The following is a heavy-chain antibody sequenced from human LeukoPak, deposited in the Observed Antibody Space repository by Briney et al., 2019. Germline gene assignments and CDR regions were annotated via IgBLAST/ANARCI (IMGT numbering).Heavy chain of an antibody. CDR3: ARDRIKSGSYYFDY. J-gene: IGHJ4*02. D-gene: IGHD1-26*01. Sequence: GGSLRLSCAASAFTFSDYSMNWVRQAPGKGLEWVSYISGRSSTIYYADSVKGRFTISRDNAKNSMYLQMNSLRAGDTAVYYCARDRIKSGSYYFDYWGQGTLVTVSS. CDR1: AFTFSDYS. CDR2: ISGRSSTI. V-gene: IGHV3-48*01.